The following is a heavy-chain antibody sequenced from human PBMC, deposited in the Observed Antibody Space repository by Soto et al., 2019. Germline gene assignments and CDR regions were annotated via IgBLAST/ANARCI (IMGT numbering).Heavy chain of an antibody. Sequence: GGSLRLSCAASGFTVSSNYMSWVRQAPGKGLEWVSVIYSGGSTYYADSVKGRFTISRDNSKNTLYLQMNSLRAEDTAVYYCGRGGCSSTSCYGMIYYYYMDVWGKGTTVTVSS. D-gene: IGHD2-2*01. J-gene: IGHJ6*03. V-gene: IGHV3-66*01. CDR1: GFTVSSNY. CDR3: GRGGCSSTSCYGMIYYYYMDV. CDR2: IYSGGST.